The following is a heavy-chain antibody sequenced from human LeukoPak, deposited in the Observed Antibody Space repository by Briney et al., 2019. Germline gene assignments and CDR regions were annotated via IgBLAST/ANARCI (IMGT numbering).Heavy chain of an antibody. CDR2: ISSNGGST. V-gene: IGHV3-64*01. CDR1: GFTFSSYA. Sequence: PGGSLRLSCAASGFTFSSYAMHWVRQAPGKGLEYVSAISSNGGSTYYANSVKGRFTISRDNSKNTLYLQMGSLRAEDMALYYCAREARPYGDNDYWGQGTLVTVSS. CDR3: AREARPYGDNDY. D-gene: IGHD4-17*01. J-gene: IGHJ4*02.